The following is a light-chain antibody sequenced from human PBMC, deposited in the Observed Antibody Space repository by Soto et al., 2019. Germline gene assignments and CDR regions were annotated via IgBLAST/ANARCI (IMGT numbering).Light chain of an antibody. CDR3: QGCRVAPFT. CDR2: AAS. V-gene: IGKV1-27*01. J-gene: IGKJ4*01. Sequence: IRRIQNQWSRSAFVGDRVPVSRRASQDFGNFFAWYQQKPGKVPKLLIYAASTLQSGVPSRFSGSGSGTDFTLTISSLQSEEVATSNCQGCRVAPFTFGGGTKVDIK. CDR1: QDFGNF.